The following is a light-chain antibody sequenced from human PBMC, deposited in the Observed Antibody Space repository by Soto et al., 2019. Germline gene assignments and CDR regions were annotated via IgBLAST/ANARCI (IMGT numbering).Light chain of an antibody. CDR2: ATS. Sequence: DIQMTQSPSSLSAFVGDRVTITCRASQSIRSYLNWYQQKPGKAPKLLIYATSSLQSGVPSRFSGSGSGTEFTLTISSLQPEDFATYYCQQSYSTPRTFGQGTKLEI. J-gene: IGKJ2*02. CDR1: QSIRSY. V-gene: IGKV1-39*01. CDR3: QQSYSTPRT.